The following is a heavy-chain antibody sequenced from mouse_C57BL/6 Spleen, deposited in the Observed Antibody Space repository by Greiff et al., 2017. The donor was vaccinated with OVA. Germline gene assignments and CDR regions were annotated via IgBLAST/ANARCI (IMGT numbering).Heavy chain of an antibody. CDR2: INPSNGGT. CDR3: ASPDSWGGYYAMDY. V-gene: IGHV1-53*01. CDR1: GYTFTSYW. Sequence: QVQLQQPGTELVKPGASVKLSCKASGYTFTSYWMHWVKQRPGQGLEWIGNINPSNGGTNYNEKFKSKAPLTVDKSSTTAYMQLSRLTSEDSAVYYWASPDSWGGYYAMDYWGQGTAVTVSS. J-gene: IGHJ4*01. D-gene: IGHD3-2*01.